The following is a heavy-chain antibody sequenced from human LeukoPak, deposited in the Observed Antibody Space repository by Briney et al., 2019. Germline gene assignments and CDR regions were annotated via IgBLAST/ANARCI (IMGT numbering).Heavy chain of an antibody. CDR2: IWFDRTTE. V-gene: IGHV3-33*01. CDR3: ARVSRGPHPYYYDSSGYMDY. D-gene: IGHD3-22*01. Sequence: GRSLRLSCQTSGFTFSSYAMHWVRQAPGKGQEWVAVIWFDRTTEYYADSVRGRFTISRDNSKNTLYLQMNSLRAEDTAVYYCARVSRGPHPYYYDSSGYMDYWGQGTLVTVSS. CDR1: GFTFSSYA. J-gene: IGHJ4*02.